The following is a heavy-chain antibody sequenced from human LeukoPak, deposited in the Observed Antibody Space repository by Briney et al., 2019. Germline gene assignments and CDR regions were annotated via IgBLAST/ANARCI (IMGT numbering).Heavy chain of an antibody. CDR2: IYHSGST. Sequence: PSETLSLTCTVSGGSISSGGYYWSWIRQPPGKGLEWIGYIYHSGSTYYNPSLKSRVTISVDRSKNQFSLKLSSVTAADTAVYYCAMRLGASDIWGQGTMVTVSS. J-gene: IGHJ3*02. CDR1: GGSISSGGYY. V-gene: IGHV4-30-2*01. CDR3: AMRLGASDI. D-gene: IGHD6-19*01.